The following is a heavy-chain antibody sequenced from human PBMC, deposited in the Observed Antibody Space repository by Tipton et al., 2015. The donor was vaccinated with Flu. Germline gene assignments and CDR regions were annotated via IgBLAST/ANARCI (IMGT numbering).Heavy chain of an antibody. CDR1: GFTFRTYG. CDR2: ISYDDSNK. CDR3: AKVIPELVAGLDY. Sequence: SLRLSCAASGFTFRTYGMHWVRQAPGKGLEWVAVISYDDSNKYYTDSVKGRFTISRDNSKNTLYLQMNSLRAEETAIYYCAKVIPELVAGLDYWGQGTLVTVSS. V-gene: IGHV3-30*18. J-gene: IGHJ4*02. D-gene: IGHD6-19*01.